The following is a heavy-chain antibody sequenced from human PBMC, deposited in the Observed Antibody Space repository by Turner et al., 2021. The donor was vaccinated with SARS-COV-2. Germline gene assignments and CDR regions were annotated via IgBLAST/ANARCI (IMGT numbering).Heavy chain of an antibody. CDR3: ARHQGSTSGYDHGMNV. J-gene: IGHJ6*02. CDR2: INHGEST. D-gene: IGHD1-1*01. V-gene: IGHV4-34*01. CDR1: GGSFSGYY. Sequence: QVQLQQWGAGLLKPSETLSLTCAVYGGSFSGYYWSWIRQPPGKGLEWIGEINHGESTNYNPSLKSRVTISVDTSKNQFSLNLISMTAADTAVYYCARHQGSTSGYDHGMNVWGQGTAVIVSS.